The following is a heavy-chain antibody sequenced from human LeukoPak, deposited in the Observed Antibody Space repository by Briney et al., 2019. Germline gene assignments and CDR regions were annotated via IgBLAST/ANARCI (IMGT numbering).Heavy chain of an antibody. J-gene: IGHJ3*02. CDR3: AARSIVVVPDAFDI. CDR1: GFTFTSSA. CDR2: IVVGSGNT. D-gene: IGHD3-22*01. Sequence: SVKVSCKASGFTFTSSAVQWVRQARGQRLEWIGWIVVGSGNTNYAQKFQERVTITRDMSTSTAYMELSSLRSEDTAVYYCAARSIVVVPDAFDIWGQGIMVTVSS. V-gene: IGHV1-58*01.